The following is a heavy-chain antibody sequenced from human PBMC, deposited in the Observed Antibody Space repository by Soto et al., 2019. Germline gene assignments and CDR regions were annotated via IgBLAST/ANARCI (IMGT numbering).Heavy chain of an antibody. J-gene: IGHJ5*02. Sequence: PSETLSLTCTVCGASISGFYWSWIRKSAGKGLEWIGRIYATGTTDYNPSLKSRVMMSVDTSKKQFSLKLRSVTAADTAVYYCVRDGTKTLRDWFDPWGQGISVTVS. CDR2: IYATGTT. CDR3: VRDGTKTLRDWFDP. V-gene: IGHV4-4*07. CDR1: GASISGFY. D-gene: IGHD1-1*01.